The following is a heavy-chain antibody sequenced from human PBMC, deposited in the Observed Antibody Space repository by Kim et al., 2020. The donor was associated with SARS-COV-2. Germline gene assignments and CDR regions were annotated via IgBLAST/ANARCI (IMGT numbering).Heavy chain of an antibody. V-gene: IGHV1-24*01. D-gene: IGHD3-10*01. J-gene: IGHJ4*02. Sequence: IDAQKFQGRVTMTEDTSTDTAYMELSSLRSEDTAVYYCATAVWFGEYLDYWGQGTLVTVSS. CDR3: ATAVWFGEYLDY.